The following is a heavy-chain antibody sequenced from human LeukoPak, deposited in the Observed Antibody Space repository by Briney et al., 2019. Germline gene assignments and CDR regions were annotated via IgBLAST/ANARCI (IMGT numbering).Heavy chain of an antibody. J-gene: IGHJ4*02. CDR1: GDSINSRSYY. CDR3: ARSAFLVTAPGLYYFDY. CDR2: IYYSGIT. V-gene: IGHV4-39*07. D-gene: IGHD6-13*01. Sequence: PSETLSLTCTVSGDSINSRSYYWGWIRQPPGKGLEWIGSIYYSGITYYNPSLKGRVTISVDTSKNQFSLHLSSVTAADTAVYYCARSAFLVTAPGLYYFDYWGQGTLVAVSS.